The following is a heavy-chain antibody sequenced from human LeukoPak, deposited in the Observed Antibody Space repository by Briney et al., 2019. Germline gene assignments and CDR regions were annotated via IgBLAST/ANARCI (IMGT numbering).Heavy chain of an antibody. D-gene: IGHD3-9*01. CDR2: IYYRGST. CDR3: ASAIAYYDILTGRTSNWFDP. Sequence: PSETLSLTCTVSGGSISSYYWSWIRQPPGKGLDGIGYIYYRGSTNYNPSLKSRVTISVDTSKNQFSLKLSSVTAADTAVYYCASAIAYYDILTGRTSNWFDPWGQGTLDTVSS. V-gene: IGHV4-59*01. CDR1: GGSISSYY. J-gene: IGHJ5*02.